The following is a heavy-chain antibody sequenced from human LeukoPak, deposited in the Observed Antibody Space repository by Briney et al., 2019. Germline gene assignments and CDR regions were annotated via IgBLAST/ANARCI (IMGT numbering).Heavy chain of an antibody. CDR3: ARSRDQLLPYYFDY. V-gene: IGHV3-21*01. CDR1: GFTFSSYS. CDR2: ISSSSSYI. D-gene: IGHD2-2*01. J-gene: IGHJ4*02. Sequence: GGSLRLSCAASGFTFSSYSMNWVRQAPGKGLEWVSSISSSSSYIYYADSVKGRFTISRDNAKNSLYLQMNSLRAEDTAVYYCARSRDQLLPYYFDYWGQGTLVTVSS.